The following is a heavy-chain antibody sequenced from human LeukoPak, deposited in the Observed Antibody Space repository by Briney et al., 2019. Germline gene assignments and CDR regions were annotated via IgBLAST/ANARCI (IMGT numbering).Heavy chain of an antibody. CDR1: GYTFTSYG. CDR3: ARGGIQIWTPHYLDY. Sequence: GASVKVSCKASGYTFTSYGMSWVRQAPGQGLEWMGWISANNGNRNYAQKLRGRVTMTTDTSTSTAYMELRSLRSDDTAVYYCARGGIQIWTPHYLDYWGQGTLVTVSS. D-gene: IGHD5-18*01. V-gene: IGHV1-18*01. CDR2: ISANNGNR. J-gene: IGHJ4*02.